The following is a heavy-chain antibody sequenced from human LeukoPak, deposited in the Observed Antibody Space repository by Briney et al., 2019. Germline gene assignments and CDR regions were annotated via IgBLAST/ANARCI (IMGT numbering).Heavy chain of an antibody. CDR3: ARESLDYGDYVFDY. CDR1: GFTFSSYA. V-gene: IGHV3-64*02. D-gene: IGHD4-17*01. Sequence: GRSLRLSCAASGFTFSSYAMHWVRQAPGKGLEYVSAISSNGGSTYYADSVKGRFTISRDNSKNTLYLQMGSLRAEDMAVYYCARESLDYGDYVFDYWGQGTLVTVSS. J-gene: IGHJ4*02. CDR2: ISSNGGST.